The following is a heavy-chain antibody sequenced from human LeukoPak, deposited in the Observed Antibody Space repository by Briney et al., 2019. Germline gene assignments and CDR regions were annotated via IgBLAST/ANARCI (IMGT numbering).Heavy chain of an antibody. V-gene: IGHV3-33*06. Sequence: AGGSLRLSCAASGFTFSSYGMHWVRQAPGKGLEWVAVIWYDGSNKYYADSVKGRFTISRDNSKNTLYLQINSLRVEDTALYYCTKFSLRGTYSFDHWGQGTLVTVSS. CDR1: GFTFSSYG. CDR2: IWYDGSNK. CDR3: TKFSLRGTYSFDH. D-gene: IGHD1-26*01. J-gene: IGHJ4*02.